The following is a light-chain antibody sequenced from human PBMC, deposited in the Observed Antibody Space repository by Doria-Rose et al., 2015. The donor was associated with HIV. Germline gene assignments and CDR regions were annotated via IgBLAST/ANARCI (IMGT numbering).Light chain of an antibody. CDR2: CAS. Sequence: TQSPESLGMSLGERATLNCKSNQSLLYTSKNYLAWYQQKPGQPPILLIYCASTRQSGVPARFSGSGSGTDFTLTISSLEAEDVAVYYCQQYYDTPSFGPGTTVDIK. J-gene: IGKJ3*01. V-gene: IGKV4-1*01. CDR1: QSLLYTSKNY. CDR3: QQYYDTPS.